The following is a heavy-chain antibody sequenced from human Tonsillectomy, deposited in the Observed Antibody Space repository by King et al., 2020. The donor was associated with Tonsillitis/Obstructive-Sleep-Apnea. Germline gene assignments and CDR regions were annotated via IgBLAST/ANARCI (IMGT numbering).Heavy chain of an antibody. CDR1: GGSFSGYY. CDR3: ARGRIPYYMDV. V-gene: IGHV4-34*01. D-gene: IGHD2-2*02. J-gene: IGHJ6*03. CDR2: INHSGST. Sequence: VQLQQWGAGLLKPSETLSLTCAVYGGSFSGYYWSWIRQPPGKGLEWIGEINHSGSTNYNPSLKSRVTISVDTSKNQFSLKLSSVTAADTAVYYCARGRIPYYMDVWGKGTTVTVSS.